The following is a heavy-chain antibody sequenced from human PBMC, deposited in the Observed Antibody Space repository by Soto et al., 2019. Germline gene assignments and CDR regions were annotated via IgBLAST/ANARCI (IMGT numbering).Heavy chain of an antibody. D-gene: IGHD3-22*01. CDR2: IYYSGNT. CDR1: GGSIRSYY. Sequence: SETLSLTCTVSGGSIRSYYWNWIRQTPGKGLEWIGYIYYSGNTNYNPSLKSRVTISVDTSKNQFSLKLSSVTAADTAVYYCARATIDSSGADYFHYWGQGNKVTVSS. CDR3: ARATIDSSGADYFHY. V-gene: IGHV4-59*01. J-gene: IGHJ4*02.